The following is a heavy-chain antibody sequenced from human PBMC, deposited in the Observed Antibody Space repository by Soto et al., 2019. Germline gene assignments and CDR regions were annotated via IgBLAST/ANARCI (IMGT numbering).Heavy chain of an antibody. V-gene: IGHV1-3*01. J-gene: IGHJ6*02. CDR2: INAGNGNT. Sequence: RQAPGQRLEWMGWINAGNGNTKYSQKFQGRVTITRDTSASTAYMELSSLRSEDTAVYYCARDPSYYGMDVWGQGTTVT. CDR3: ARDPSYYGMDV.